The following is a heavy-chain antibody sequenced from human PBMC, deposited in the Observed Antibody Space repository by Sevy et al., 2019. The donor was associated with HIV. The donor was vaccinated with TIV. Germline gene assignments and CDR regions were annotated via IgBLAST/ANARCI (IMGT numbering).Heavy chain of an antibody. Sequence: ASVKVSCKASGGTFSSYAISWVRQAPGQGLEWMGGIIPIFGTANYAQKFQGRVTITADESTSTAYMGLSSLRSEDTAVYYCASIAVAGNYYYYGMDVWGQGTTVTVSS. CDR2: IIPIFGTA. CDR3: ASIAVAGNYYYYGMDV. CDR1: GGTFSSYA. V-gene: IGHV1-69*13. D-gene: IGHD6-19*01. J-gene: IGHJ6*02.